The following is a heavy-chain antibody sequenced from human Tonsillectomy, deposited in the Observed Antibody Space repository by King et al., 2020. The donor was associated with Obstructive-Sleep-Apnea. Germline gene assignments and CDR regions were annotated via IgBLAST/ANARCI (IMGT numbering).Heavy chain of an antibody. CDR1: GGSISSYY. D-gene: IGHD5-18*01. CDR2: IYYSGST. V-gene: IGHV4-59*01. Sequence: VTLQESGPGLVKPSETLSLTCTVSGGSISSYYWSWIRQPPGKGLEWIGYIYYSGSTNYNPSLKSRVTISVDTSKNQFSLKLNSVTDADTAVYYCARGASGYSYGWGQGTLVTVSS. J-gene: IGHJ4*02. CDR3: ARGASGYSYG.